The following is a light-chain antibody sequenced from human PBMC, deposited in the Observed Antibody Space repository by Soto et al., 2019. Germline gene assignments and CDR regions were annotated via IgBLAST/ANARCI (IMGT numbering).Light chain of an antibody. J-gene: IGKJ1*01. V-gene: IGKV1-5*03. CDR2: KAS. CDR1: QSISNY. Sequence: DIQMTQSPSSLSASVGDRVTITCRASQSISNYLNWYQQKPGKAPKLLIYKASTLKSGVPSRFSGSGSGTEFTLTISSLQPDDFATYYCQHYNSYSEAFGQGSKADNK. CDR3: QHYNSYSEA.